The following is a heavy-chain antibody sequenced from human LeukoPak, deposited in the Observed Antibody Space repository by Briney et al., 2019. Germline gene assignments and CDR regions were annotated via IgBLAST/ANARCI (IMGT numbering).Heavy chain of an antibody. V-gene: IGHV3-74*01. CDR2: INSDGRRT. CDR1: GFTFSDYW. D-gene: IGHD3-22*01. CDR3: ARVGRGDSSGLIDY. Sequence: GGSLRLSCAASGFTFSDYWMHWVRQAPGKGLVWVSRINSDGRRTTYADSVKGRFTISRDNAKNTLYLQMNSLRAEDMAVYYCARVGRGDSSGLIDYWGQGTLVTVSS. J-gene: IGHJ4*02.